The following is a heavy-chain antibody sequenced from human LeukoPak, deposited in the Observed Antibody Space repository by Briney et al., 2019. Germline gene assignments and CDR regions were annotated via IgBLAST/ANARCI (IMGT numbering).Heavy chain of an antibody. Sequence: PSETLSLTCTVSGGSISSYYWSWIRQPPGKGLEWIGYIYYSGSTNYNPSLKSRVTISVDTSKNQFSLKLSSVTAADTAVYYCAGGPDYYDSSGLPYWGQGTLVTVSS. CDR3: AGGPDYYDSSGLPY. CDR1: GGSISSYY. V-gene: IGHV4-59*01. J-gene: IGHJ4*02. CDR2: IYYSGST. D-gene: IGHD3-22*01.